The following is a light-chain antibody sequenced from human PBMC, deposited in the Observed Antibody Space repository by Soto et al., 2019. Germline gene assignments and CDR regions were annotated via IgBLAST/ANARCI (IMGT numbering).Light chain of an antibody. J-gene: IGKJ1*01. Sequence: EIVLTQSPATLSSFPGDRVTLSCRASQYINTRLAWYQHRPGQAPRLLIYQTSIRAAGIPARLSASGSVTDFTLTISDVQPEDFALYYCHQRQSWPRTFGQGTKVDIK. CDR2: QTS. CDR3: HQRQSWPRT. V-gene: IGKV3-11*01. CDR1: QYINTR.